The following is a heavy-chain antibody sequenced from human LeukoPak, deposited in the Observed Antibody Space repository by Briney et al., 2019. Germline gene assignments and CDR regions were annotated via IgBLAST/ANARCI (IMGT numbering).Heavy chain of an antibody. J-gene: IGHJ6*03. CDR3: ARGKDTAINYYYYYMDV. CDR2: MNPNSGNT. V-gene: IGHV1-8*01. Sequence: ASVKVSCKASGYTFTSYDSNWVRQATGQGLEWMGWMNPNSGNTGYAQKFQGRVTMTRNTSISTAYMELSSLRSEDTAVYYCARGKDTAINYYYYYMDVWGQGTLVTVSS. D-gene: IGHD5-18*01. CDR1: GYTFTSYD.